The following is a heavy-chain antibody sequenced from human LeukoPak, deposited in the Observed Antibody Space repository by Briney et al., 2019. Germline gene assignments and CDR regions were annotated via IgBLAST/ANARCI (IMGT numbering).Heavy chain of an antibody. V-gene: IGHV3-53*01. Sequence: GGSLRLSCAASGFTVSSNYMSWVRQAPGKGLEWVSVIYSGGSTYYADSVKGRFTISRDNSKNTLYLQMNSLRAEDTAVYYCARDRGYYDSSGYFTLGAFDSWGQGTMVTVSS. CDR2: IYSGGST. D-gene: IGHD3-22*01. CDR1: GFTVSSNY. CDR3: ARDRGYYDSSGYFTLGAFDS. J-gene: IGHJ3*02.